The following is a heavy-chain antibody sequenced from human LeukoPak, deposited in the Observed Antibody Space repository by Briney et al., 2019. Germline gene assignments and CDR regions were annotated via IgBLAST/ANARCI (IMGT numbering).Heavy chain of an antibody. Sequence: GASVKVSCKASGGTFSSYTISWVRQAPGQGLEWMGRIIPILGIANSAQKFQGRVTITADKSTSTAYMELSSLRSEDTAVYYCARATGLDGDYGYYFDYWGQGTLVTVSS. CDR1: GGTFSSYT. CDR2: IIPILGIA. CDR3: ARATGLDGDYGYYFDY. J-gene: IGHJ4*02. D-gene: IGHD4-17*01. V-gene: IGHV1-69*02.